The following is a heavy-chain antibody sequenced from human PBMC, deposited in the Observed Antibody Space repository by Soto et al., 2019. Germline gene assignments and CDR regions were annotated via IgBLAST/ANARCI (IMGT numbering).Heavy chain of an antibody. CDR3: AKGGDYGDYGGYYYYYMDV. CDR1: GFTFSSYA. Sequence: GGSLRLSCAASGFTFSSYAMSWVRQAPGKGLEWVSAISGSGGSTYYADSVKGRFTISRDNSKNTLYLQMNSLRAEDTAVYYCAKGGDYGDYGGYYYYYMDVWGKGTTVTVSS. CDR2: ISGSGGST. V-gene: IGHV3-23*01. J-gene: IGHJ6*03. D-gene: IGHD4-17*01.